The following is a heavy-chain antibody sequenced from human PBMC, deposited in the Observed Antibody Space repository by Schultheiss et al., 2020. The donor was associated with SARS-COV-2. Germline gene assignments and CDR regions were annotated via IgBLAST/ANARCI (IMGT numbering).Heavy chain of an antibody. D-gene: IGHD2-15*01. V-gene: IGHV1-69*04. CDR1: GGTFSSYA. CDR3: ARRPYCSGGSCYSEYFQH. J-gene: IGHJ1*01. Sequence: SVKVSCKASGGTFSSYAISWVRQAPGQGLEWMGRIIPILGIANYAQKFQGRVTITADKSTSTAYMELNSLRAEDTAVYYCARRPYCSGGSCYSEYFQHWGQGTLVTVSS. CDR2: IIPILGIA.